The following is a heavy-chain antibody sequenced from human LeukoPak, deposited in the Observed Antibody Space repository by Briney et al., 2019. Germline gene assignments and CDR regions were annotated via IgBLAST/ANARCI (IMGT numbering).Heavy chain of an antibody. D-gene: IGHD1-14*01. J-gene: IGHJ4*02. CDR2: IYYRGNT. V-gene: IGHV4-39*07. CDR3: ATNQGGGN. Sequence: SETLSLTCTVSGGSISSSDYYWGWIRQPPGKGLEWIASIYYRGNTYYNPSLKSRVTISVDTSKNQFSLRLTSVTAADTALYYCATNQGGGNWGQGTLVTVSS. CDR1: GGSISSSDYY.